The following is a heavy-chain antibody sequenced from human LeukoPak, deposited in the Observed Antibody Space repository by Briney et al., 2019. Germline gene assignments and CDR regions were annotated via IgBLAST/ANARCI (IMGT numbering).Heavy chain of an antibody. D-gene: IGHD3-3*01. J-gene: IGHJ4*02. CDR2: IIPIFGTA. CDR3: ARVARYDFWSGHFDY. V-gene: IGHV1-69*05. CDR1: GGTFSSYA. Sequence: GASVKVSCKASGGTFSSYAISWVRQAPGQGLEWMGGIIPIFGTANYAQKFQGRVTITTDGSTSTAYMELSSLRSEDTAVYYCARVARYDFWSGHFDYWGQGTLVTVSS.